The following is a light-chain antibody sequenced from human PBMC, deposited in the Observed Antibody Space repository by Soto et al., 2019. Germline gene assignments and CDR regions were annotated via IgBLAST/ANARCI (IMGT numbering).Light chain of an antibody. J-gene: IGLJ3*02. Sequence: QSALTQPASVSGSPGQSITVSCTGTSSDVGGYDYVSWYQQHPGKAPKLLIYEVTNRPSGVSNRFSASKSGNTASLTISGLQADDEADYYCSSYTSSHTRVFGGGTKLTVL. CDR3: SSYTSSHTRV. V-gene: IGLV2-14*03. CDR1: SSDVGGYDY. CDR2: EVT.